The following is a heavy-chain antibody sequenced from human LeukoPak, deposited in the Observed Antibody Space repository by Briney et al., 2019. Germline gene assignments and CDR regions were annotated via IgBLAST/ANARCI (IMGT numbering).Heavy chain of an antibody. Sequence: PGGSLRPSCAASGFTVSSNHMSWVRQAPGKGLEWVSVIYSGGSTDYGDSVKGRFTISRDNLKNTLYLQMNSLRAEDTAVYYCARGPAGYNWGQGTLVTFSS. D-gene: IGHD1-1*01. CDR3: ARGPAGYN. V-gene: IGHV3-53*01. CDR1: GFTVSSNH. CDR2: IYSGGST. J-gene: IGHJ4*02.